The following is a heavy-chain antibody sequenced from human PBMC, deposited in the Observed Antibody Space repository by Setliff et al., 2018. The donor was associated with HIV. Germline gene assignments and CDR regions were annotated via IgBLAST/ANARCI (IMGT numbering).Heavy chain of an antibody. V-gene: IGHV1-3*01. CDR1: GYTFTSYA. D-gene: IGHD4-17*01. J-gene: IGHJ4*02. CDR2: INAGYGNT. Sequence: ASVKVSCKASGYTFTSYAIHWVRQAPGQSLEWMGWINAGYGNTKYSQKFQGRVTITRDASASTAYMELSSRRSEDTAVYYCARSPGDYLFDYWGQGTLVTVSS. CDR3: ARSPGDYLFDY.